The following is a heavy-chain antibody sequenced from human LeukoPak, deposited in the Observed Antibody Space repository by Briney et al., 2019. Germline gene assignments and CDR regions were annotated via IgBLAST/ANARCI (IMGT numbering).Heavy chain of an antibody. V-gene: IGHV3-7*03. CDR2: IKQDGGDK. CDR3: VRDLDY. Sequence: RAGGSLRLSCTASGFTFSSYWMSWVRQAPGKGLEWVANIKQDGGDKYYVDSVKRRFTISRDNAKNSLYLQMNSLRAEDTAMYYCVRDLDYWGQGTLVTVSS. CDR1: GFTFSSYW. J-gene: IGHJ4*02.